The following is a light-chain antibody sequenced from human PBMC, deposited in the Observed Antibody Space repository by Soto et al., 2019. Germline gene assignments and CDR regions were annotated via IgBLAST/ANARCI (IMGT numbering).Light chain of an antibody. V-gene: IGKV1-5*03. Sequence: DIQMTQSPSTLSASVGDRVTITCRASQSISSWLAWYQQKPGKAPKLLIYKASSLESWVPSRFSGSGSGTEFTLTISSLQPDDFATYYCQQYNSYPLTFGQGTRLEIK. J-gene: IGKJ5*01. CDR3: QQYNSYPLT. CDR2: KAS. CDR1: QSISSW.